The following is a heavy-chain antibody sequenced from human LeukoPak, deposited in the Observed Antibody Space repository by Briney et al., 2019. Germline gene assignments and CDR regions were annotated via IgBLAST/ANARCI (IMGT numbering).Heavy chain of an antibody. Sequence: ASVKVSRKASGYTFTSYGISWVRQAPGQGLEWMGWISAYNGNTNYAQKFQGRVTITRDTSASTAYMELSSLRSEDTAVYYCARPRGLGSGWPIDYWGQGTLVTVSS. CDR2: ISAYNGNT. V-gene: IGHV1-18*01. D-gene: IGHD6-19*01. J-gene: IGHJ4*02. CDR3: ARPRGLGSGWPIDY. CDR1: GYTFTSYG.